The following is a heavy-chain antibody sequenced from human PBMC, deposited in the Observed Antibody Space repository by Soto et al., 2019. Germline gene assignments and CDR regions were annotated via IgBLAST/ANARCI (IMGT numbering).Heavy chain of an antibody. CDR2: MYSSGTT. CDR1: GFTVSNNY. J-gene: IGHJ5*02. Sequence: EVQLVESGGDLVQPGGSLRLSCAASGFTVSNNYISWVRQAPGKGLEWVSLMYSSGTTHYADSVKGRFTISRDSSKNTVFLQMNSLTAEDTAVYFCTAGLSPGKSWGQGTLVTVPS. V-gene: IGHV3-66*01. D-gene: IGHD2-21*02. CDR3: TAGLSPGKS.